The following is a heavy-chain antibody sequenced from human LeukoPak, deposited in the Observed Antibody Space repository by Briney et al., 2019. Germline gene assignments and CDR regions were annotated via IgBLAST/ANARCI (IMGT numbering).Heavy chain of an antibody. D-gene: IGHD3-9*01. CDR3: ARLGITIFYPHYMDV. Sequence: PSETLSLTCAVYGGSFSGYYWSWIRQPPGKGLEWIGEINHSGSSNYNPSLKSRVTISVDTSKNQFSLKLSSVTAADTAVYYCARLGITIFYPHYMDVWGKGTTVTVSS. CDR1: GGSFSGYY. V-gene: IGHV4-34*01. CDR2: INHSGSS. J-gene: IGHJ6*03.